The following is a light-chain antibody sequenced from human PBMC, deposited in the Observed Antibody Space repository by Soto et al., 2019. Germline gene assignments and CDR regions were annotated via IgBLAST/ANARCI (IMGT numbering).Light chain of an antibody. CDR3: SSYTTSTTQV. CDR1: SSDVGSYNY. CDR2: EVR. V-gene: IGLV2-14*01. J-gene: IGLJ2*01. Sequence: QSALTQPASVSVSPGQSITISCTGTSSDVGSYNYVSWHQQHPGKAPKLMIYEVRNRPSGVSDRFSGSKSGKTASLTIFGLQAEDEADYYCSSYTTSTTQVFGGGTKLTVL.